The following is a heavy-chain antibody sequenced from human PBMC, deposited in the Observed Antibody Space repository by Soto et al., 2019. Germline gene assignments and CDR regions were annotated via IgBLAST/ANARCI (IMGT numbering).Heavy chain of an antibody. CDR1: GFSFDDYT. CDR2: INCSGGST. V-gene: IGHV3-23*01. J-gene: IGHJ6*02. D-gene: IGHD6-13*01. Sequence: GGSLRLSCAASGFSFDDYTMHWVRQAPGKGLEWVSAINCSGGSTYYADSVKGRFTISRDNSKNTLYLQMNSLRAEDTAVYYCAKGLSIAAASYYYYGMDVWGQGTTVTVSS. CDR3: AKGLSIAAASYYYYGMDV.